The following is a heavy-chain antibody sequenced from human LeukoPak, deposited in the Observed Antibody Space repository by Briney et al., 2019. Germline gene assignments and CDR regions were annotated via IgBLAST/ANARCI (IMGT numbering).Heavy chain of an antibody. CDR3: VRAGSLQYLFDY. CDR2: VNSDGTNT. J-gene: IGHJ4*02. CDR1: GFFFNTYW. D-gene: IGHD2-2*02. V-gene: IGHV3-74*01. Sequence: GGSLRLSCAASGFFFNTYWMHWFRQAPGKGLVGFSRVNSDGTNTNYGDSVQGRFTVSRDNDKNTLYLQMNCLRAEDTAVYYCVRAGSLQYLFDYWGQGTLVTVSS.